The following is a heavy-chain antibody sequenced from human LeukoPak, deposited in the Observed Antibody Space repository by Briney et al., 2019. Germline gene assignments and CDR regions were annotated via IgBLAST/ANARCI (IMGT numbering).Heavy chain of an antibody. CDR2: IIPIFGTA. CDR3: ARESGSGGNWFDP. J-gene: IGHJ5*02. D-gene: IGHD3-10*01. Sequence: SVKVSCKASGGTFSSYAISWVRQAPGQGLEWMGGIIPIFGTANYAQKFQGRVTITADESTSTAYMELSSLRSEDTAVYYCARESGSGGNWFDPWGQGTLVTVSS. V-gene: IGHV1-69*13. CDR1: GGTFSSYA.